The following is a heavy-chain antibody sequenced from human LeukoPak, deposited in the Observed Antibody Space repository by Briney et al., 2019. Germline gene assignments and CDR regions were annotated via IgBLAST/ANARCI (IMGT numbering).Heavy chain of an antibody. CDR2: VRRNVYGGTT. V-gene: IGHV3-49*04. CDR3: TRDRKIHYDYVWGSYRYPACFDY. Sequence: GSLRPSCAASGFTFGDYSMGWVRQPPGKGLGWGGFVRRNVYGGTTQYDASVKGRFTISRDDSKSIAYLQMNSLKTEDTAVYYCTRDRKIHYDYVWGSYRYPACFDYWGQGTLVTVSS. D-gene: IGHD3-16*02. J-gene: IGHJ4*02. CDR1: GFTFGDYS.